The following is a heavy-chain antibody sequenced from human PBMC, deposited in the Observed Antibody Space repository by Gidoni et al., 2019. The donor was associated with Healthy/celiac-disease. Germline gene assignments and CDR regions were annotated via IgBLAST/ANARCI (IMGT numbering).Heavy chain of an antibody. CDR2: IYPGDSDT. D-gene: IGHD6-13*01. V-gene: IGHV5-51*01. Sequence: VRQMPGKGLEWMGIIYPGDSDTRYSPSFQGQVTISADKSISTAYLQWSSLKASDTAMYYCARHGGERLSSSWGGVYYGMDVWGQGTTVTVSS. CDR3: ARHGGERLSSSWGGVYYGMDV. J-gene: IGHJ6*02.